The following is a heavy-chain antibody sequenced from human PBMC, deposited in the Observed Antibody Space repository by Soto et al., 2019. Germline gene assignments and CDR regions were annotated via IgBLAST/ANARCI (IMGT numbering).Heavy chain of an antibody. CDR3: ARSMYYSDGSNYSPFDY. CDR2: FYYTGST. V-gene: IGHV4-61*01. J-gene: IGHJ4*02. D-gene: IGHD3-22*01. CDR1: GGSVSSGNYY. Sequence: QVQLQESGPGLVKPSETLSLTCTVSGGSVSSGNYYWSWIRQPPGKGLEWIGYFYYTGSTNYNPSLKGRFTISIDASKHQFSLRLSSVTAADTAVYYCARSMYYSDGSNYSPFDYWGQGTLVTVSS.